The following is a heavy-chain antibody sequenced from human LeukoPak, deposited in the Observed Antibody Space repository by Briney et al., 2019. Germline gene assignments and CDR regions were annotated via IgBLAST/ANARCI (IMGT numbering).Heavy chain of an antibody. CDR2: MNPNSGNT. Sequence: ASVKVSCKASGYTFTNYDINWVRRATGQGLEWMGWMNPNSGNTGYAQKFQGRVTMTRSTSISTAYMELSSLTSEDTAVYYCARVSLGYCSGGTCYFQDHWGQGTLVTVSS. V-gene: IGHV1-8*01. CDR3: ARVSLGYCSGGTCYFQDH. CDR1: GYTFTNYD. D-gene: IGHD2-15*01. J-gene: IGHJ4*02.